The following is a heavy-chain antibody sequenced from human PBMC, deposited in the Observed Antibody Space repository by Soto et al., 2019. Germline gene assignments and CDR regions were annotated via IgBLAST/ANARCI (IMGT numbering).Heavy chain of an antibody. CDR3: AGYCSSTRCYTGTDY. D-gene: IGHD2-2*02. J-gene: IGHJ4*02. Sequence: QVQLQESGPGLVKPSQTLSLTCTVSGGSISSGGYYWSWIRQHPGKGLEWIGYIYYSGSTYYNPSTKSRVTVSVDTSKNQFSLKLSSVTAADTAVYYCAGYCSSTRCYTGTDYWGQGTLVTVSS. V-gene: IGHV4-31*03. CDR2: IYYSGST. CDR1: GGSISSGGYY.